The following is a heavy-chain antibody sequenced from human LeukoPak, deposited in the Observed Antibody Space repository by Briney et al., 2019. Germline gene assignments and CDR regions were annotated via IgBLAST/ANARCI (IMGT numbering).Heavy chain of an antibody. CDR2: MNPNSGNT. CDR3: ARQSAYYDNWFDP. D-gene: IGHD3-3*01. Sequence: ASVKVSCKASGYTFTSYDINWVRQATGQGLEWMGWMNPNSGNTGYAQKFQGRVTMTRNTSISTAYMELSSLRSEDTAVYYCARQSAYYDNWFDPWGQGTLVTVSS. J-gene: IGHJ5*02. CDR1: GYTFTSYD. V-gene: IGHV1-8*01.